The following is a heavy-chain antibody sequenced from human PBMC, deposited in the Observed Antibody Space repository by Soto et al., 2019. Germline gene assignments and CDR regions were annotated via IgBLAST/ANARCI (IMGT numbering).Heavy chain of an antibody. J-gene: IGHJ4*02. Sequence: APVKVSCKASGYTFTSYGISWVRQAPGQRLEWMGWINAGNDNTKYSQKFQGRVTITRDTSASTAYMELSSLRSEDMAVYYCARSEYTSACTGYWGQGTLVTVSP. V-gene: IGHV1-3*01. CDR2: INAGNDNT. D-gene: IGHD6-19*01. CDR3: ARSEYTSACTGY. CDR1: GYTFTSYG.